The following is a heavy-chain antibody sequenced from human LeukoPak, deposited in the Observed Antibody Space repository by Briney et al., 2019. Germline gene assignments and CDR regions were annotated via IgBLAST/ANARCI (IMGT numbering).Heavy chain of an antibody. Sequence: ASVKVSCKASGYTFTGYYMHWVRQAPGQGLEWMGWINPNSGGTNYAQKFQGRVTMTRDTSISTAYMELSRLGSDDTAVYYCANDSGSYGDDAFDIWGQGTMVTVSS. J-gene: IGHJ3*02. V-gene: IGHV1-2*02. D-gene: IGHD1-26*01. CDR2: INPNSGGT. CDR3: ANDSGSYGDDAFDI. CDR1: GYTFTGYY.